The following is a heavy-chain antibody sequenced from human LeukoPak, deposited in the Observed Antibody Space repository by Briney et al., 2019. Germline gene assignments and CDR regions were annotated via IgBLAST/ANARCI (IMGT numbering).Heavy chain of an antibody. CDR2: IYYSGST. Sequence: PSETLSLTCTVSGGSISSSSYYWGWIRQPPGKGLEWIGSIYYSGSTYYNPSLKSRVTISVDTSTSQFSLKLSSVTAADTAVYYCARQTFPNDSSGYYLDYWGQGTLVTVSS. D-gene: IGHD3-22*01. CDR3: ARQTFPNDSSGYYLDY. V-gene: IGHV4-39*01. J-gene: IGHJ4*02. CDR1: GGSISSSSYY.